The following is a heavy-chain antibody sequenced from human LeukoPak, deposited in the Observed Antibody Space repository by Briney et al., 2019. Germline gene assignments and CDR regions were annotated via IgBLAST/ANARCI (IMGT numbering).Heavy chain of an antibody. CDR1: GFTFSSYS. V-gene: IGHV3-21*01. D-gene: IGHD2-8*01. CDR3: ARDSTPVWASYYFDY. J-gene: IGHJ4*02. Sequence: GSLRLSCAASGFTFSSYSMNWVRQAPGKGLEWVSSISSSSSYIYYADSVKGRFTISRDNAKNSLYLQMNSLRAEDTAVYYCARDSTPVWASYYFDYWGQGTLVTVSS. CDR2: ISSSSSYI.